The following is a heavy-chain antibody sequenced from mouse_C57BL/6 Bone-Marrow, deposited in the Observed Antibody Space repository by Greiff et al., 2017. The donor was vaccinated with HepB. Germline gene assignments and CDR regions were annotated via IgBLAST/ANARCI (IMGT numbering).Heavy chain of an antibody. CDR1: GFTFSSYG. J-gene: IGHJ2*01. Sequence: DVHLVESGGDLVKPGGSLKLSCAASGFTFSSYGMSWVRQTPDKRLEWVATISSGGSYTYYPDSVKGRFTISRDNAKNTLYLQMSSLKSEDTAMYYCARQLRLRDYWGQGTTLTVSS. CDR2: ISSGGSYT. D-gene: IGHD3-2*02. V-gene: IGHV5-6*01. CDR3: ARQLRLRDY.